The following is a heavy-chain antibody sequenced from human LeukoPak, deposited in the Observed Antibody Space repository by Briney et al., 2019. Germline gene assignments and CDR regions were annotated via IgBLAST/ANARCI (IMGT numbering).Heavy chain of an antibody. CDR3: ARNVENYYYYYMDV. D-gene: IGHD3-3*01. V-gene: IGHV4-61*10. J-gene: IGHJ6*03. CDR2: IYYSGST. CDR1: DDSTRSGNFY. Sequence: SETLSLTCTVSDDSTRSGNFYWNWIRQPAGKGLEWIGRIYYSGSTNYNPSLKSRVTISVDTSKNQFSLKLSSVTAADTAVYYCARNVENYYYYYMDVWGKGTTVTVSS.